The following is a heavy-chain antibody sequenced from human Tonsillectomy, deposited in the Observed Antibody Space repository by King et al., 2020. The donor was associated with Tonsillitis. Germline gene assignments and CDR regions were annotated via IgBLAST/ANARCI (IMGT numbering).Heavy chain of an antibody. CDR2: ILYYGSNK. Sequence: VQLVGSGGGGGPPWGAPRPSFCAPGFPLRTYGKHRVPPAPRQGVGGGAVILYYGSNKYYLKSVKGRFTISRDNSKNTLYLQMNSLRAEDTAVYYCARENGLSSSWVYYFDYWGQGTLVTVSS. CDR3: ARENGLSSSWVYYFDY. CDR1: GFPLRTYG. D-gene: IGHD6-13*01. J-gene: IGHJ4*02. V-gene: IGHV3-33*08.